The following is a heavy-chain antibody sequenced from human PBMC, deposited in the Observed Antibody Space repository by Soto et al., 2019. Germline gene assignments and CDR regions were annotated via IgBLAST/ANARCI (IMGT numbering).Heavy chain of an antibody. J-gene: IGHJ4*02. CDR3: EKAEVDTYLGFDY. CDR1: GFTFSSYG. Sequence: GGSLRLSCAASGFTFSSYGMHWVRQAPGKGLEWVAVISYDGSNKYYADSVKGRFTISRDNSKNTLYLQMNSLRAEDTAVYYCEKAEVDTYLGFDYWGQGTLVTVSS. CDR2: ISYDGSNK. V-gene: IGHV3-30*18. D-gene: IGHD5-18*01.